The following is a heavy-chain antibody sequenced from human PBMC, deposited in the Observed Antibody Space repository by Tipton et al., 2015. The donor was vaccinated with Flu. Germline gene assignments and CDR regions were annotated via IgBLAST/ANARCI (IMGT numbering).Heavy chain of an antibody. CDR3: ARDGRFWSGSYYMDV. CDR1: GFTFSSYS. D-gene: IGHD3-3*01. CDR2: ISSSSSYI. Sequence: GSLRLSCAASGFTFSSYSMNWVRQAPGKGLEWVSSISSSSSYIYYADSVKGRFTISRDNAKNSLYLQMNSLRAEDTAVYYCARDGRFWSGSYYMDVWGKGTTVTVSS. V-gene: IGHV3-21*01. J-gene: IGHJ6*03.